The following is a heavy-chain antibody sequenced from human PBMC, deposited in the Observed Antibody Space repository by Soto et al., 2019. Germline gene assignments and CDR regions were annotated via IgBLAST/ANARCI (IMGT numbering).Heavy chain of an antibody. CDR2: INSDGSST. V-gene: IGHV3-74*01. J-gene: IGHJ6*02. CDR1: GFTLRSYW. CDR3: ARVEAGGYCSGTSCYFHYYYGMDV. D-gene: IGHD2-2*01. Sequence: PGGSLRLSCVASGFTLRSYWMHWVRQAPGKGLEWVSRINSDGSSTDYAGSVKGRFTISRDNAKNTLYMQMNSLRAEDTAVYYCARVEAGGYCSGTSCYFHYYYGMDVWGQGTTVTVSS.